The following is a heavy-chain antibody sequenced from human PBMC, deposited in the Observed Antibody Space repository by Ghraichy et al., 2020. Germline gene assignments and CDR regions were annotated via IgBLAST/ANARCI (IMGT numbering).Heavy chain of an antibody. V-gene: IGHV4-59*01. CDR3: ARSLTGLVPDY. CDR1: SDYX. J-gene: IGHJ4*02. D-gene: IGHD3-9*01. CDR2: IHDXGST. Sequence: SDYXXSWIRXXPGKGLEWXGXIGYIHDXGSTNXNPSLKSRVPISLDTSKXQFSLKLNSVTAADTAVYYCARSLTGLVPDYWGQGTLVTVSS.